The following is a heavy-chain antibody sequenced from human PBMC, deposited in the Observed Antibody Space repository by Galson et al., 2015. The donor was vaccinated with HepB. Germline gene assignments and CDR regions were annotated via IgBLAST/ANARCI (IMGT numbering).Heavy chain of an antibody. D-gene: IGHD3-22*01. CDR3: ARAPYDTGAQRLYHNWFDP. Sequence: SVKVSCKASGGTFSSYAISWVRQTPGQGLEWMGGIIPIFGRANYAQKFQGRVTITADESTNTAYMELRSLRSEDTAVYYCARAPYDTGAQRLYHNWFDPWGQGTLVTVSS. V-gene: IGHV1-69*13. J-gene: IGHJ5*02. CDR1: GGTFSSYA. CDR2: IIPIFGRA.